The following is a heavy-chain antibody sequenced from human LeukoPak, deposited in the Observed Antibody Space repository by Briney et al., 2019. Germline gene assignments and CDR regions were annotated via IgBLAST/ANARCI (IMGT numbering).Heavy chain of an antibody. J-gene: IGHJ4*02. CDR1: GLTFDDYG. D-gene: IGHD3-22*01. CDR2: INWNGGSI. Sequence: GGSLRLSCAASGLTFDDYGMTWVRQAPGKGLEWVSDINWNGGSIGYADSVKGRFTVSRDNAKNSLYLQMNSLIAEDTALYYCAREKYDSSGYYTDNYYFDYWGQGTLVTVSS. V-gene: IGHV3-20*04. CDR3: AREKYDSSGYYTDNYYFDY.